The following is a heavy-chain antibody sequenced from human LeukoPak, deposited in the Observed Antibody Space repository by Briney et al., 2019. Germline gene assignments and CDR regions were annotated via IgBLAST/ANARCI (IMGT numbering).Heavy chain of an antibody. CDR2: ISYDGSNK. J-gene: IGHJ4*02. D-gene: IGHD3-22*01. CDR1: GFTFSSCA. V-gene: IGHV3-30-3*01. Sequence: PGGSLRLSCAASGFTFSSCAMHWVRQAPGKGLEWVAVISYDGSNKYYADSVKGRFTISRDNSKNTLYLQMNSLRAEDTAVYYCARASFDYYDSSGPFDYWGQGTLVTVSS. CDR3: ARASFDYYDSSGPFDY.